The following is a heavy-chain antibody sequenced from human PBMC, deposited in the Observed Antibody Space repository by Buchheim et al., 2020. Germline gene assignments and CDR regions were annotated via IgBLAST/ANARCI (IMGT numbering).Heavy chain of an antibody. CDR3: ATRALSGDCSSTSCYPDFDY. D-gene: IGHD2-2*01. V-gene: IGHV4-34*01. Sequence: QVQLQQWGAGLLKPSETLSLTCAVYGGSFSGYYRSWIRQPPGKGLVWIGEINHSGSTTYNPSLKSRVTISVDTSKNQFSLKLSSVAAADTAVYYCATRALSGDCSSTSCYPDFDYWGQGTL. CDR1: GGSFSGYY. CDR2: INHSGST. J-gene: IGHJ4*02.